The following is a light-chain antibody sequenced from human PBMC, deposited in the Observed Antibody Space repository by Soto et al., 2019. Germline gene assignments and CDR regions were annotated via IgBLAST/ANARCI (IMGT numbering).Light chain of an antibody. CDR2: DAS. J-gene: IGKJ5*01. CDR3: QQYGSSIT. V-gene: IGKV3-20*01. CDR1: QSVRDRY. Sequence: EIVLTQSPGTLSLSPGERATLSCRASQSVRDRYLAWYQQKPGQAPSLLIYDASNRATGIPARFSGSGSGTDFTLTINRLEPEDFAVYYCQQYGSSITFGQGTRLEIK.